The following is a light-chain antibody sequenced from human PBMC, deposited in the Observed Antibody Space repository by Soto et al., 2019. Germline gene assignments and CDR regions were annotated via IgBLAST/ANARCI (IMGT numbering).Light chain of an antibody. CDR2: GAS. Sequence: EIVMTQSPATLSVSPGERATLSCRASQSVSSNLAWYQQKPGQAPRLLIYGASTRATGIPARSSGSGSGTAFPLTISSLQSEDFAVYYCQQYNNWPPWTFGQGTKVEIK. J-gene: IGKJ1*01. CDR3: QQYNNWPPWT. CDR1: QSVSSN. V-gene: IGKV3-15*01.